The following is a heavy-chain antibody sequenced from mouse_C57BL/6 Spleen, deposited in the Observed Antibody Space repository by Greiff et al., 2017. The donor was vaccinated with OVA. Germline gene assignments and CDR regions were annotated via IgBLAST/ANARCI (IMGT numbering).Heavy chain of an antibody. Sequence: DVKLVESGGGLVQPGGSLSLSCAASGFTFTDYYMSWVRQPPGKALEWLGFIRNKANGYTTEYSASVKGRFTISRDNSQSILYLQMNALRAEDSATYYCARLDYYGSSYGSRFDYWPRHHSHSLL. J-gene: IGHJ2*01. CDR1: GFTFTDYY. CDR2: IRNKANGYTT. CDR3: ARLDYYGSSYGSRFDY. V-gene: IGHV7-3*01. D-gene: IGHD1-1*01.